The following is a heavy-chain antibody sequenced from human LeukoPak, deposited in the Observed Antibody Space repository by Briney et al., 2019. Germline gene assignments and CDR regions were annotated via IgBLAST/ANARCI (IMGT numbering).Heavy chain of an antibody. Sequence: GGSLRLSCAASGFTFSSYAMSWVRQAPGKGLEWVSAISGSGGSTYYADSVKGRFTISRDNSKNTLYLQMNSLRAEDTAVYYCAKDLGGSGIYGPFYYYGMDVWGQGTTVTVSS. CDR1: GFTFSSYA. CDR2: ISGSGGST. D-gene: IGHD3-10*01. V-gene: IGHV3-23*01. CDR3: AKDLGGSGIYGPFYYYGMDV. J-gene: IGHJ6*02.